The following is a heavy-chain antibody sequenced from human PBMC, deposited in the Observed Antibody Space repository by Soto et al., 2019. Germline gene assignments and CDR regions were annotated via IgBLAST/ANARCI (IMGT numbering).Heavy chain of an antibody. Sequence: QITLKESGPTLVRPAQTLTLTCDFSGFSLSTYHMGVAWIRQPPGKALEWLALLYWDDDKRYSPSLKGRLAISKDTSNNQVVLTITNIDPGDSATYFCAHAGDYDLLTFDHWGPGTLVTVSS. CDR3: AHAGDYDLLTFDH. J-gene: IGHJ4*01. D-gene: IGHD4-17*01. CDR2: LYWDDDK. CDR1: GFSLSTYHMG. V-gene: IGHV2-5*02.